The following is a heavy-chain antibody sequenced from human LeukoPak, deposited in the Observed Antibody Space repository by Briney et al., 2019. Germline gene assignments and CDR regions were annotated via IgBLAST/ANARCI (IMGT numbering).Heavy chain of an antibody. J-gene: IGHJ5*02. Sequence: SETLSLTCAVYGGSFSGYYWSWIRQPPGKGLEWIGEINHSGSTNYNPSLKSRVTISVDTSKNQFSLKLSSVTAADTAVYYCARLRGCSGGSCYLGQNWFDPWGQGTLVTVSS. CDR1: GGSFSGYY. D-gene: IGHD2-15*01. CDR3: ARLRGCSGGSCYLGQNWFDP. CDR2: INHSGST. V-gene: IGHV4-34*01.